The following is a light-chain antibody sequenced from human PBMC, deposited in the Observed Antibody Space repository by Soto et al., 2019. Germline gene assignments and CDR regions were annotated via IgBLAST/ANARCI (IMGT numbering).Light chain of an antibody. CDR3: QQYSISPRT. CDR2: GAS. Sequence: EIVLTQSPGTLSLSPWERATLSCRASQSVSSNFLAWYQQKVGQAPRLLIYGASSRAAGIPDRFSGSGSGTDFTLTISRLEPEDFAVYYCQQYSISPRTFGQGTKVDIK. CDR1: QSVSSNF. J-gene: IGKJ1*01. V-gene: IGKV3-20*01.